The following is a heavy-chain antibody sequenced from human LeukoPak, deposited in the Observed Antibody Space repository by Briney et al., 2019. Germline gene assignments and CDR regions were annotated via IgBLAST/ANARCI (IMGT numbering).Heavy chain of an antibody. CDR2: INHSGST. D-gene: IGHD2-15*01. Sequence: SETLSLTCTVSGGSISSYYWSWIRQPPGKGLEWIGEINHSGSTNYNPSLKSRVTISVDTSKNQFSLKLSSVIAADTAVYYCARVALVVVVVAGLPYYYYYMDVWGKGTTVTVSS. CDR3: ARVALVVVVVAGLPYYYYYMDV. CDR1: GGSISSYY. J-gene: IGHJ6*03. V-gene: IGHV4-34*01.